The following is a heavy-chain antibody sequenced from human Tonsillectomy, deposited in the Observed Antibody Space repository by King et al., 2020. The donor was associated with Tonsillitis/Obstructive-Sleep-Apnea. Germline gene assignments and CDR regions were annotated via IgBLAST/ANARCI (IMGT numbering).Heavy chain of an antibody. CDR3: ARDIPAVFDY. Sequence: VQLVESGGGLVQPGGSLRLSCAASGFIVSSNYMSWVRQAPGKGLEWVPLIYSGDRTYNADPVKGRFTISRDNSKNTLYLQMNSLRAEDTAVYYCARDIPAVFDYWGQGTLVTVSS. V-gene: IGHV3-66*01. CDR2: IYSGDRT. CDR1: GFIVSSNY. J-gene: IGHJ4*02.